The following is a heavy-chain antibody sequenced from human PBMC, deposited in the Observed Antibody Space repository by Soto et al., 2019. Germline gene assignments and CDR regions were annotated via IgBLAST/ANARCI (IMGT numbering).Heavy chain of an antibody. V-gene: IGHV4-30-4*01. J-gene: IGHJ4*02. CDR2: ISYSGST. Sequence: SETLSLTCTVSGGSISSGNYYWSWIRQPPGKGLEGIGFISYSGSTYYNASLKRRVTISVDTSKNQFSLNLNSVTAADTAVYYCATMGTSATGLYYIDFWGQGTLVTVSS. D-gene: IGHD1-7*01. CDR3: ATMGTSATGLYYIDF. CDR1: GGSISSGNYY.